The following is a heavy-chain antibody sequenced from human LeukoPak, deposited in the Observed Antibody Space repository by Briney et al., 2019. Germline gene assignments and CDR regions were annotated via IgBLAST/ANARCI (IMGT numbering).Heavy chain of an antibody. CDR3: ARQFGSSWYWFDP. V-gene: IGHV4-34*01. D-gene: IGHD6-13*01. CDR2: INHSGST. Sequence: SETLSLTCAVYGGSFSGYYWSWIRQPPGKGLEWIGEINHSGSTNYNPSLKSRVTISVDTSRNQFSLKLSSVTAADTAVYYCARQFGSSWYWFDPWGQGTLVTVSS. J-gene: IGHJ5*02. CDR1: GGSFSGYY.